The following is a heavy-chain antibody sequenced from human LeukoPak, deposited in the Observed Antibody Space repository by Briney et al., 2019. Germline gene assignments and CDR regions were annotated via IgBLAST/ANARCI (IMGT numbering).Heavy chain of an antibody. CDR3: ARERWFGELLYKYYFDY. Sequence: PGGSLRLSCAASGFTFSRYWMSWVRQAPGKGLEWVANIKQDGSEKDYVESVKGRLTISRDNAKFSLYLQMNSLRAEDTAVYYCARERWFGELLYKYYFDYWGQGTLVTVSS. V-gene: IGHV3-7*05. CDR1: GFTFSRYW. J-gene: IGHJ4*02. D-gene: IGHD3-10*01. CDR2: IKQDGSEK.